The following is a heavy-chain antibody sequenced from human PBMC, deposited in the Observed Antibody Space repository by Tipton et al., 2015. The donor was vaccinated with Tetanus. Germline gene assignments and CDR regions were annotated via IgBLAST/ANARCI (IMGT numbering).Heavy chain of an antibody. CDR1: GYTFTDHY. Sequence: QSGAEVKKPGASVKVSCKTSGYTFTDHYIHWVRQAPGQGLEWMGWINPSTGGTNYAQKFQGRVTVTSDTSISTAYMDVRSLTSDDTAVYYCARSMAAAGTGWFDPWGQGTLVTVSS. D-gene: IGHD6-13*01. CDR2: INPSTGGT. V-gene: IGHV1-2*02. CDR3: ARSMAAAGTGWFDP. J-gene: IGHJ5*02.